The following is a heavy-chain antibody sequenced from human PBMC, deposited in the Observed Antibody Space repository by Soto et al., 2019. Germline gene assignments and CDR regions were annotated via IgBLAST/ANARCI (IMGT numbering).Heavy chain of an antibody. CDR2: INHSGST. CDR1: GGSFSGYY. V-gene: IGHV4-34*01. CDR3: ARGYIVVVPAAIEWFDP. D-gene: IGHD2-2*01. J-gene: IGHJ5*02. Sequence: SETLSLTCAVYGGSFSGYYWSWIRQPPGKGLEWIGEINHSGSTNYNPSLKSRVTISVDTSKNQFSLKLSSVTAADTAVYYCARGYIVVVPAAIEWFDPWGQGTLVTVSS.